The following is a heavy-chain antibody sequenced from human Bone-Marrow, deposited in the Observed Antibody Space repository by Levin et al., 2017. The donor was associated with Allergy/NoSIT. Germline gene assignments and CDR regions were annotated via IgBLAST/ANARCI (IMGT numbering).Heavy chain of an antibody. CDR1: GYSISSGYY. CDR3: ARDSGVRINAIVVLPKYYFDY. J-gene: IGHJ4*02. D-gene: IGHD3-22*01. V-gene: IGHV4-38-2*02. CDR2: INHSGRT. Sequence: KSSETLYLTCSVSGYSISSGYYWGWIRQPPGKGLEWIGSINHSGRTFYNPSLKSRVTISIDTSKNQFSLRLSSVTAADTAVYYCARDSGVRINAIVVLPKYYFDYWGQGTLVTVSS.